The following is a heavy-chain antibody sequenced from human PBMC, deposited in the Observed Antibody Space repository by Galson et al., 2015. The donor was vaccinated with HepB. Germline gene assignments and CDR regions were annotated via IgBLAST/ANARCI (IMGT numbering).Heavy chain of an antibody. D-gene: IGHD3-10*01. J-gene: IGHJ4*02. CDR1: GGSFSGYY. CDR3: ARGGRITMVRGVIATPKSRGYFDY. CDR2: INHSGST. Sequence: SETLSLTCAVYGGSFSGYYWSWIRQPPGKGLEWIGEINHSGSTNYNPSLKSRVTISVDASKNQFSLKLSSVTAADTAVYYCARGGRITMVRGVIATPKSRGYFDYWGQGTLVTVSS. V-gene: IGHV4-34*01.